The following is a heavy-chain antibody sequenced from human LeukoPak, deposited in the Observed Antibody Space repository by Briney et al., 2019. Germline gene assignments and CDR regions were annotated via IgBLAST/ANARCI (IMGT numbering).Heavy chain of an antibody. CDR2: SSTNNRNT. CDR1: GYTFTSYD. J-gene: IGHJ4*02. Sequence: ASVKLSCKASGYTFTSYDISWVRQAPGQGLEWVGWSSTNNRNTNYAQKLQGRVTMTTDTSTSTAYMELRSLRFDDAAVYYCARGGYTYGYGHWGQGTLVTVSS. V-gene: IGHV1-18*01. D-gene: IGHD5-18*01. CDR3: ARGGYTYGYGH.